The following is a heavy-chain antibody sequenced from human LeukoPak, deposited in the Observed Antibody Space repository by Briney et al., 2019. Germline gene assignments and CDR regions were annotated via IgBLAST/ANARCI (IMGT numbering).Heavy chain of an antibody. V-gene: IGHV3-49*03. Sequence: GGSLRLSCTASGFTFGDYAMSWFRQAPGKGLEWVGFIRSKAYGGTTEYAASVKGRFTISRDDSKSIAYLQMNSLKTEDTAVYYCTRGGSGFGATNGFDIWAKGQWSPSLQ. CDR2: IRSKAYGGTT. J-gene: IGHJ3*02. CDR1: GFTFGDYA. D-gene: IGHD1-26*01. CDR3: TRGGSGFGATNGFDI.